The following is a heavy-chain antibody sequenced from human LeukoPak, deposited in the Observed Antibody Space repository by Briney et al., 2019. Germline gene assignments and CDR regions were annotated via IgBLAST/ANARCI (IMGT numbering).Heavy chain of an antibody. CDR1: GFTFSSYG. V-gene: IGHV3-30*02. D-gene: IGHD5-12*01. CDR3: AKDRGGYSLFDY. CDR2: IRYDGSNK. Sequence: PGGCLRLSCADSGFTFSSYGMHWVRQAPGKGLEWVAFIRYDGSNKYYADSVKGRFTISRDNSKNTLYLQMNSLRAEDTAVYYCAKDRGGYSLFDYWGQGTLVTVSS. J-gene: IGHJ4*02.